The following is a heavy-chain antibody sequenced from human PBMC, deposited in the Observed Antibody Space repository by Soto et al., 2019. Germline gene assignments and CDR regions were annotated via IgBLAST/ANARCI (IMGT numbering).Heavy chain of an antibody. Sequence: QVQLQQWGAGLLKPSETLSLTCAVYGGSFSGYYWSWIRQPPGKGLEWLGEINHSGSTNYNPSLKSRVTISVDTSKNQFSLKLSSVTAADTAVYYCARGKHDFWSGSPPFDYWGQGTLVTVSS. V-gene: IGHV4-34*01. D-gene: IGHD3-3*01. J-gene: IGHJ4*02. CDR1: GGSFSGYY. CDR2: INHSGST. CDR3: ARGKHDFWSGSPPFDY.